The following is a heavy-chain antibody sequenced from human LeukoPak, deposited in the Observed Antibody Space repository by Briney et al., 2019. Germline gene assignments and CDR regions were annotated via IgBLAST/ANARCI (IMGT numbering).Heavy chain of an antibody. D-gene: IGHD3-10*01. CDR2: ISSSVSSM. J-gene: IGHJ4*02. Sequence: GGSLRLSCAASGFTFSDYYMSWIRQAPGKGLEWVSYISSSVSSMWYADSVKGRFTISRDNAKNAVYLQMNSLRDEDTAVYYCAKDGDYYYGSGSYSMIKYWGQGTLVTVSS. CDR1: GFTFSDYY. CDR3: AKDGDYYYGSGSYSMIKY. V-gene: IGHV3-11*01.